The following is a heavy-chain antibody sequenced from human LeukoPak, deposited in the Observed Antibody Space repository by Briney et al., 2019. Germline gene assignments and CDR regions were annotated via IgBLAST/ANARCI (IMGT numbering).Heavy chain of an antibody. D-gene: IGHD3-10*01. CDR1: GFTFSSYA. CDR2: ISGSGGST. J-gene: IGHJ4*02. CDR3: AKERQWVLLWFGESLSYDY. V-gene: IGHV3-23*01. Sequence: GSLRLSCVASGFTFSSYAMSWVRQAPGKGLEWVSAISGSGGSTYYADSVKGRFTISRDNSKNTLYLQMNSLRAEDTAVYYCAKERQWVLLWFGESLSYDYWGQGTLVTVSS.